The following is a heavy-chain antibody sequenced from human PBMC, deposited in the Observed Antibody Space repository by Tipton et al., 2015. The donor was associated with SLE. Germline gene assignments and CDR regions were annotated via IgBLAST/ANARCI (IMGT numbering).Heavy chain of an antibody. Sequence: TLSLTCSVSGGSISTYYWSWIRQPPGKGLEWIGYIYYSGSTNYNPSLKSRVTISVDTSKKQFSLKLNSVTAADTAVYYCAGAEADAFDIWGQGTMVTVSS. J-gene: IGHJ3*02. V-gene: IGHV4-59*12. CDR1: GGSISTYY. CDR3: AGAEADAFDI. CDR2: IYYSGST.